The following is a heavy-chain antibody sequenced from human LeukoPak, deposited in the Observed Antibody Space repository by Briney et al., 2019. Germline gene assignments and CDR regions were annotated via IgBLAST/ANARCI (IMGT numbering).Heavy chain of an antibody. J-gene: IGHJ5*02. CDR1: GILFSNTA. Sequence: GGSLRLSCAASGILFSNTAMNWARQSPGRGLEWVSAISGGGERAFYADSVKGRFTISRDNSKNILYLQMNSLTADDTAIYYCGKDGGQYSSGPEFDPRGRGALVTVSS. D-gene: IGHD6-19*01. CDR3: GKDGGQYSSGPEFDP. V-gene: IGHV3-23*01. CDR2: ISGGGERA.